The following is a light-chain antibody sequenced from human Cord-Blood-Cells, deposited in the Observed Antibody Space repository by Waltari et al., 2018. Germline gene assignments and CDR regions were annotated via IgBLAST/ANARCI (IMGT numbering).Light chain of an antibody. V-gene: IGLV2-18*02. CDR1: SSDVGSFNR. J-gene: IGLJ3*02. CDR3: SSYTSSSTWV. Sequence: QSALTQPPSLSGSPGQSATIPCPDTSSDVGSFNRVSWYQQPPGTDPKLMIYEFSNRPSGVPDRFSGSKSGNTSSLTISVLQAEDEADYYCSSYTSSSTWVFGGGTKLTVL. CDR2: EFS.